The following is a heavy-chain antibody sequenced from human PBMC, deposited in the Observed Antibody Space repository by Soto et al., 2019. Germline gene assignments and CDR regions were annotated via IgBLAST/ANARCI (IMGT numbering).Heavy chain of an antibody. J-gene: IGHJ3*02. CDR2: IWYDGSNK. D-gene: IGHD3-22*01. CDR1: GFTFSSYG. CDR3: ARELPYASSGMEAFDI. Sequence: QVQLVESGGGVVQPGRSLRLSCAASGFTFSSYGMHWVRQAPGKGLEWVAVIWYDGSNKYYAGSVKGRFTISRDNSENTLYMQMNGLRAEDTAVYYCARELPYASSGMEAFDIWGQGTMVTVSS. V-gene: IGHV3-33*01.